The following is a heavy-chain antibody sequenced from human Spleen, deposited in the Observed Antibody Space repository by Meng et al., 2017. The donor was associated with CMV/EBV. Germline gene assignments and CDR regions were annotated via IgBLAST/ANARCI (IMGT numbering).Heavy chain of an antibody. CDR2: IYYSGST. D-gene: IGHD3-16*02. Sequence: QVQARGAVTGLLQPAPTPFLTCAVSAGSISSGADYWSWIRQPPGKGLEWIGYIYYSGSTYYNPSLKSRVNISVDTSKTQFSLKLSSVTAAGTAVYYCARVRGSVSVWGSYRTFDYWGQGTLVTVSS. J-gene: IGHJ4*02. CDR3: ARVRGSVSVWGSYRTFDY. V-gene: IGHV4-30-4*08. CDR1: AGSISSGADY.